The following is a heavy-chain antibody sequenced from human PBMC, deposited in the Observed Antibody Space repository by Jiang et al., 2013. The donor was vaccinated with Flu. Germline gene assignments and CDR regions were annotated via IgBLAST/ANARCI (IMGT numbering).Heavy chain of an antibody. CDR2: IYYSGST. CDR1: GGSISNGGYY. J-gene: IGHJ6*02. CDR3: ARGGYYFYYGMDV. V-gene: IGHV4-31*03. D-gene: IGHD3-10*01. Sequence: GLVKPSQTLSLTCTVSGGSISNGGYYWSWIRQHPGKGLEWIGYIYYSGSTYYNPSLKSRVTISVDTSKNQFSLKLSSVTAADTAVYYCARGGYYFYYGMDVWGQGTTVTVSS.